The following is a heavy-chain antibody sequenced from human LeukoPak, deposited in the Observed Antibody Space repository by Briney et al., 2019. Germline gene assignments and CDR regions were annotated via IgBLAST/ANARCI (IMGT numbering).Heavy chain of an antibody. CDR3: ARVISPPNDAFDI. CDR2: IYYSGST. V-gene: IGHV4-59*01. CDR1: GGSISSYY. D-gene: IGHD3-10*01. Sequence: SETLSLTCTVSGGSISSYYWSWIRQPPGKGLEWIGYIYYSGSTNYNPSLKSRVTISVDTSKNQFSLKLSSVTAADTAVYYCARVISPPNDAFDIWGQGTMVTVSS. J-gene: IGHJ3*02.